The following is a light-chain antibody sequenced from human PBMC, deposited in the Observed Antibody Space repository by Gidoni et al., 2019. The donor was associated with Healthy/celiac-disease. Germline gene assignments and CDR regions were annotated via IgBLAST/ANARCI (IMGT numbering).Light chain of an antibody. V-gene: IGKV4-1*01. CDR2: WAS. CDR1: QSVLFSSNNKNY. CDR3: QQYYSTPLT. Sequence: DIVMTPIPDARAVSMGERATIHCKSSQSVLFSSNNKNYLAWYQQKPGQPPKLLIYWASTRQSGVPSRFSGSGSGTDFTLTISSLQAEDVAVYYCQQYYSTPLTFGPGTKVDIK. J-gene: IGKJ3*01.